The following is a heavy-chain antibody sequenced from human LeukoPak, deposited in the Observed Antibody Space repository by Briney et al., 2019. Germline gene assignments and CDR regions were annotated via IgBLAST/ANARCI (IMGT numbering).Heavy chain of an antibody. V-gene: IGHV4-59*01. J-gene: IGHJ4*02. CDR1: GGSISSYY. Sequence: PSETLSLTCTVPGGSISSYYWSWIRQPPGRGLEWIGYIYYSGSTNYNPSLKSRVTISVDTSKNQFSLKLSSVTAADTAVYYCAREAPYSSGWYGDYFDYWGQGTLVTVSS. CDR3: AREAPYSSGWYGDYFDY. CDR2: IYYSGST. D-gene: IGHD6-19*01.